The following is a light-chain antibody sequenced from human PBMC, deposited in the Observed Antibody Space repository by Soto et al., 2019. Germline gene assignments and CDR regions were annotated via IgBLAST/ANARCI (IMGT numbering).Light chain of an antibody. Sequence: DIQMTQSPSTLSASVGDRVTITCRASQSINSWLAWYQQKPGKAPNLLIYKASSLESGVPSRFSGSGSGTEFTLTIRSLQPDDFATYYCQQYNSYPITFGQGTRLEIK. V-gene: IGKV1-5*03. CDR3: QQYNSYPIT. CDR2: KAS. J-gene: IGKJ5*01. CDR1: QSINSW.